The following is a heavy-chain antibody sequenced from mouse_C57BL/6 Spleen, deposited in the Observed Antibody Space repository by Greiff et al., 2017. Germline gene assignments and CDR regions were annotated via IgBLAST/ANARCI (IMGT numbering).Heavy chain of an antibody. CDR3: ARGRELNYAMDY. J-gene: IGHJ4*01. V-gene: IGHV1-64*01. CDR1: GYTFTSYW. CDR2: IHPNSGST. D-gene: IGHD1-3*01. Sequence: QVQLKQPGAELVKPGASVKLSCKASGYTFTSYWMHWVKQRPGQGLEWIGMIHPNSGSTNYNEKFKSKATLTVDKSSSTAYMQLSSLTSEDSAVYYCARGRELNYAMDYWGQGTSVTVSS.